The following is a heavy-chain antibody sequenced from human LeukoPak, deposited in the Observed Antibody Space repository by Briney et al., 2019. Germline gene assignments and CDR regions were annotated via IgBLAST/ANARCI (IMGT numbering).Heavy chain of an antibody. V-gene: IGHV4-61*10. CDR3: ARVRGSTSCPDY. J-gene: IGHJ4*02. D-gene: IGHD2-2*01. Sequence: SETLSLTCTVSGDSISSGSYYWSWIRQPAGKGLEWIGYIYYSGSTNYNPSLKSRVTISVDTSKNQFSLKLSSVTAADTAVYYCARVRGSTSCPDYWGQGTLVTVSS. CDR2: IYYSGST. CDR1: GDSISSGSYY.